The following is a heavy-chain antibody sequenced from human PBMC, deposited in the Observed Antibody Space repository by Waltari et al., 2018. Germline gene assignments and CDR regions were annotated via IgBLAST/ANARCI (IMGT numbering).Heavy chain of an antibody. CDR3: ARDPRWAVTKDYFDF. V-gene: IGHV1-2*02. CDR2: ISPNSGVT. D-gene: IGHD4-17*01. J-gene: IGHJ4*02. CDR1: GYSFNGYY. Sequence: QVQLVQSGAEVKKPGASVKVSCKASGYSFNGYYIHWVRQAPGQGLEWMGWISPNSGVTNYAQKCQARVTMTRDTSISTAYLELSRLTSDDTAIYYCARDPRWAVTKDYFDFWGQGTLVTVSS.